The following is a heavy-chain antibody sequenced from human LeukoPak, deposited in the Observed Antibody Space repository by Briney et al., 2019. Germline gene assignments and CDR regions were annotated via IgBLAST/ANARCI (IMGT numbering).Heavy chain of an antibody. J-gene: IGHJ4*02. CDR2: INHSGST. Sequence: SETLSLTCAVYGGSFSGYYWSWIRQPPGKGLEWIGEINHSGSTNYNPSLKSRVTISVDTSKNQFSLKLSSVTAADTAVYYCAGDYGGNSGFDYWGQGTLVTVSS. D-gene: IGHD4-23*01. CDR1: GGSFSGYY. V-gene: IGHV4-34*01. CDR3: AGDYGGNSGFDY.